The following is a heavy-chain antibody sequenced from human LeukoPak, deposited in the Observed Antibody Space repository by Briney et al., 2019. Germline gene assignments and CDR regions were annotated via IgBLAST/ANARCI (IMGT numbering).Heavy chain of an antibody. Sequence: GGSLRLSCAASGFTFNSYAMSWVRQTPGRGLEWVSSISASGGSTYYADSVKGRVTVSRDNSKSTLYLQMNSLRAEDTAVYYCAKYGVLRYFEYFDYWGQGTLVTVSS. CDR3: AKYGVLRYFEYFDY. D-gene: IGHD3-9*01. V-gene: IGHV3-23*01. CDR1: GFTFNSYA. J-gene: IGHJ4*02. CDR2: ISASGGST.